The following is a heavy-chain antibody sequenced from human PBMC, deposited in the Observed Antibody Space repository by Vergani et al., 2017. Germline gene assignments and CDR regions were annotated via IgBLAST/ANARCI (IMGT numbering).Heavy chain of an antibody. CDR1: GFTFSNAW. Sequence: EVQLVESGGGLVKPGGSLRLSCAASGFTFSNAWMSWVRQAPGKGLEWVGRIKSKTDGGTTDYAAPVKGRFTISRDNSKNTLYLQMNSLRAEDTAVYYCATHPRAIWIAGVWGQGTLVTVSS. V-gene: IGHV3-15*01. J-gene: IGHJ4*02. CDR3: ATHPRAIWIAGV. CDR2: IKSKTDGGTT. D-gene: IGHD3-10*01.